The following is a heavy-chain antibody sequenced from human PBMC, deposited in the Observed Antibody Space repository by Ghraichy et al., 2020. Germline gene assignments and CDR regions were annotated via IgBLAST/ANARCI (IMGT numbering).Heavy chain of an antibody. J-gene: IGHJ1*01. V-gene: IGHV6-1*01. D-gene: IGHD6-13*01. CDR3: ARDGQWGSSSWEYFQH. Sequence: LSCAISGDSVSSNRDAWSWIRQSPSRGLEWLGRTYYRSKWYNDYAVSVKSRISINPDTSKNQFSLQLNSVTPEDTAVYYCARDGQWGSSSWEYFQHWGQGTLVTVSS. CDR2: TYYRSKWYN. CDR1: GDSVSSNRDA.